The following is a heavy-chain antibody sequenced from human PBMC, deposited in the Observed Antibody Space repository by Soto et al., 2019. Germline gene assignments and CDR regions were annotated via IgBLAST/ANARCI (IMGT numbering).Heavy chain of an antibody. CDR3: ARRPISSSWSMGYFDY. CDR1: GGSIRGSSYY. Sequence: SETLCLTCTVSGGSIRGSSYYWGWIRQPPGKGLEWIGSIYYSGSTYYNPSLKSRVTISVDTSKNQFSLKLSSVTAADTAVYYCARRPISSSWSMGYFDYWGQGTLVTVPQ. D-gene: IGHD6-13*01. V-gene: IGHV4-39*01. J-gene: IGHJ4*02. CDR2: IYYSGST.